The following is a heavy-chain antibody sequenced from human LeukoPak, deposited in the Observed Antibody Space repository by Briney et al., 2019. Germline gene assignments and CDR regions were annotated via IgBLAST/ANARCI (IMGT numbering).Heavy chain of an antibody. J-gene: IGHJ4*02. CDR2: ISRISDNI. CDR1: GFTFSNSA. V-gene: IGHV3-23*01. D-gene: IGHD6-19*01. Sequence: GGSLRLSCAASGFTFSNSAMNWVRQAPGKGLEVISHISRISDNIFYADSVKGRFTISRDNSRNTLYLHMNSLRAEDTAIYFCGNWDGSYSNGWYDYWGQGTLVIVSS. CDR3: GNWDGSYSNGWYDY.